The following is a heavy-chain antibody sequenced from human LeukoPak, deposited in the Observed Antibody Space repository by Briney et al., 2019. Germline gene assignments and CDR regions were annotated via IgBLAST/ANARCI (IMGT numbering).Heavy chain of an antibody. V-gene: IGHV3-30*18. CDR2: ISNDGSNK. CDR1: GFTFSTYG. J-gene: IGHJ4*02. CDR3: AKSGIAAAGQRGYFDY. Sequence: GGSLSLSCAASGFTFSTYGIHWVRQAPGKGLEWVAVISNDGSNKYYADSVKGRFTISRDNSKNTVYLQMNSLRGEDTAVYYCAKSGIAAAGQRGYFDYWGQGTLVTVSS. D-gene: IGHD6-13*01.